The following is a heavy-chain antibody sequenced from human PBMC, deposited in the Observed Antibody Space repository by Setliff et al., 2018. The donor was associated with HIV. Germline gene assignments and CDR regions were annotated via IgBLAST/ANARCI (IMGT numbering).Heavy chain of an antibody. V-gene: IGHV4-38-2*02. CDR3: ARGVPLLPPNF. D-gene: IGHD2-15*01. J-gene: IGHJ4*02. CDR1: GYSINTAYY. Sequence: PSETLSLTCSVSGYSINTAYYWGWIRQSPGKGLEWIGGFHHSGGTHYNPSLKSRVTISVDASERHFSLRMTSTTAADTAIYYCARGVPLLPPNFWGQGTLVTVSS. CDR2: FHHSGGT.